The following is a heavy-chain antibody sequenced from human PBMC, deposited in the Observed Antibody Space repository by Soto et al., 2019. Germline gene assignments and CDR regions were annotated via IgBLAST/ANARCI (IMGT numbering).Heavy chain of an antibody. J-gene: IGHJ5*02. D-gene: IGHD6-13*01. CDR1: GFTFSDYY. V-gene: IGHV3-11*06. Sequence: QVQLVESGGGLVKPGGSLRLSCAASGFTFSDYYMSWIRQAPGKGLEWVSYISSSSSYTNYADSVKGRFTISRDNAKYSLCLQMNSLRAEDTAVYYCARAVAAAGTHNWFAPWGQGTLVTVSS. CDR2: ISSSSSYT. CDR3: ARAVAAAGTHNWFAP.